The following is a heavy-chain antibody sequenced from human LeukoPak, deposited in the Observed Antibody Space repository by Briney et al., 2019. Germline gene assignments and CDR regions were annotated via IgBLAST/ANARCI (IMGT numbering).Heavy chain of an antibody. CDR2: INPNSGGT. Sequence: ASVKVSCKASGYTFIGYYMHWVRQAPGQGLEWMGWINPNSGGTNYAQKFQGRVTMTRDTSISTAYMELSRLRSEDTAVYYCARDPGYDTSGYYYGYFDYWGLGTLVTVSS. V-gene: IGHV1-2*02. D-gene: IGHD3-22*01. J-gene: IGHJ4*02. CDR1: GYTFIGYY. CDR3: ARDPGYDTSGYYYGYFDY.